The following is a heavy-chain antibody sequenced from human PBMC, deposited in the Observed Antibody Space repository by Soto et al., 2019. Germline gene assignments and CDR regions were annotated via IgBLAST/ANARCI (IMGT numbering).Heavy chain of an antibody. CDR3: ARGGEHCSGGSSYLWFDP. Sequence: QVQLVQSGAEVKKPGASVKVSCKASGYTFTSYDINWVRQATGQGLEWMGWMNPNSGNTGYAQKLQGRVTMNRKTSISTAYMDLSSLRSEDTAVYYCARGGEHCSGGSSYLWFDPWGQGTLVTVSS. CDR1: GYTFTSYD. J-gene: IGHJ5*02. CDR2: MNPNSGNT. D-gene: IGHD2-15*01. V-gene: IGHV1-8*01.